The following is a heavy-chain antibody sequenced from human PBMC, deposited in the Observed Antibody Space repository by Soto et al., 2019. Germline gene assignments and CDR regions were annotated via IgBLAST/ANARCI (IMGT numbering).Heavy chain of an antibody. Sequence: EVQLLESGGGLVQPGGSLRLSCAASGFTFSSYAMSWVRQAPGKGLEWVSAISGSGGSTYYADSVKGRFTISRDNSKNTLYLQRNSLRAEDTAVYYWAKVPWGDYQDWYFDLWGRGTLVTVSS. CDR1: GFTFSSYA. D-gene: IGHD4-17*01. CDR3: AKVPWGDYQDWYFDL. J-gene: IGHJ2*01. V-gene: IGHV3-23*01. CDR2: ISGSGGST.